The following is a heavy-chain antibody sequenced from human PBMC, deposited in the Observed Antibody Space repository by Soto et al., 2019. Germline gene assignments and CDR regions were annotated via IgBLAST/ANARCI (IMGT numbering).Heavy chain of an antibody. Sequence: SETLSLTCTFSGCSISSYYWSWIRQPPGQGLEWLGSVYYSGTTYYTPSLKTRLTMSVDTSMNQFSLKLRSATAADTAIYYCARHYYDSSGFSWIDYWGQGTLVTVSS. CDR3: ARHYYDSSGFSWIDY. J-gene: IGHJ4*02. D-gene: IGHD3-22*01. CDR2: VYYSGTT. CDR1: GCSISSYY. V-gene: IGHV4-59*04.